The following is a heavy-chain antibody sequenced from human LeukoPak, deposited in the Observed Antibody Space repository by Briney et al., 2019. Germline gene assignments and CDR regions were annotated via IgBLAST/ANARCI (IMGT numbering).Heavy chain of an antibody. CDR1: GGSISSGSYY. Sequence: PSETLSLTCTVSGGSISSGSYYWSWIRQSAGKGLEWIGRIYTSGSTNYNPSLKSRVTISVDTSKNQFSLKLSSVTAADTAVYYCARGAFWSAYSGVDYWGQGTLVTVSS. J-gene: IGHJ4*02. V-gene: IGHV4-61*02. CDR2: IYTSGST. CDR3: ARGAFWSAYSGVDY. D-gene: IGHD3-3*01.